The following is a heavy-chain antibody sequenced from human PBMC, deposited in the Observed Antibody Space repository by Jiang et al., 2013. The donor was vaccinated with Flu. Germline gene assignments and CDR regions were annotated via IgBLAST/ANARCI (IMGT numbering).Heavy chain of an antibody. V-gene: IGHV4-59*01. D-gene: IGHD6-19*01. Sequence: GPGLVKPSETLSLTCTVSGGSISSYYWSWVRQPPGKGLEWIGYIYYSGNTNYNPSLKSRVTISIDTSKNQFSLKLGSVTAADTAVYYCARSGGWGYWYFDLWGRGTLVTVSS. CDR2: IYYSGNT. J-gene: IGHJ2*01. CDR1: GGSISSYY. CDR3: ARSGGWGYWYFDL.